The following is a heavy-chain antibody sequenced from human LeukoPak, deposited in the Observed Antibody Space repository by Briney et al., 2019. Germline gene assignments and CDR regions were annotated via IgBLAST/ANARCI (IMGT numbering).Heavy chain of an antibody. CDR2: IWYDGSNK. J-gene: IGHJ4*02. CDR3: ARDLEEGRGYSYGYRPLDY. D-gene: IGHD5-18*01. Sequence: GGSLRLSCAASGFTFSSYGMHWVRQAPGKGLEWVAVIWYDGSNKYYTDSVKGRFTISRDNSKNTLYLQMNGLRAEDTAVYYCARDLEEGRGYSYGYRPLDYWGQGTLVTVSS. CDR1: GFTFSSYG. V-gene: IGHV3-33*08.